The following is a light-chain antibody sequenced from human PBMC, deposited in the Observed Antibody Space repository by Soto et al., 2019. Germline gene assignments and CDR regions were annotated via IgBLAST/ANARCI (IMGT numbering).Light chain of an antibody. J-gene: IGLJ2*01. CDR2: EVS. CDR3: NSYTSYSTRVV. V-gene: IGLV2-14*01. Sequence: HSVLTQPASVSGSPGQSITISCTGTSSDVGGSNYVSWYQQHPGKAPKLMIYEVSNRPSGVSNRFSGSKSGNTASLTISGLQAEDEADYYCNSYTSYSTRVVFGGGTKLTVL. CDR1: SSDVGGSNY.